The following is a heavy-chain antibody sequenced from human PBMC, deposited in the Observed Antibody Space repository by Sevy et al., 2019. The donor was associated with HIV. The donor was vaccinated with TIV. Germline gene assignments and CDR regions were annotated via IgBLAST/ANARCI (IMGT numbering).Heavy chain of an antibody. CDR2: IYPTDSHI. CDR3: AGSSFFYDHSGFYPFDF. Sequence: GESLKISCKGSGYNFSGYWVGWVRQMPGKGLEWMGIIYPTDSHIIYSPSLQGQVPISVYRSITTGYLQWRSLKTSDIAMHYCAGSSFFYDHSGFYPFDFWGQGTLVTVSS. CDR1: GYNFSGYW. J-gene: IGHJ4*02. V-gene: IGHV5-51*01. D-gene: IGHD3-22*01.